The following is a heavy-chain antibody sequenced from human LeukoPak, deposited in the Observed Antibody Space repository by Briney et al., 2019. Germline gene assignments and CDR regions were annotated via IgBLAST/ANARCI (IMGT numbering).Heavy chain of an antibody. V-gene: IGHV3-23*01. CDR1: GFTFNNYA. CDR2: ISGSTGGT. D-gene: IGHD6-19*01. CDR3: AKTIYNSGLDYFHY. Sequence: GGSLRLSCAASGFTFNNYAMTWVRQAPGKGLEWVSAISGSTGGTYYSDSVKGRFTISRDNSKNKLYLQMNSLRAEDTAIYYCAKTIYNSGLDYFHYWGQGTLVTVSS. J-gene: IGHJ4*02.